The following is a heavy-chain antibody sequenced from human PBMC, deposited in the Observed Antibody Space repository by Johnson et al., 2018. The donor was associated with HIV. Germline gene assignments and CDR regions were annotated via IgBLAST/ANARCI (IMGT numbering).Heavy chain of an antibody. CDR3: AKDPVQGVGLDI. D-gene: IGHD2-8*02. V-gene: IGHV3-30*04. CDR2: ISYDGSNK. J-gene: IGHJ3*02. CDR1: GFTFSSYA. Sequence: VQLVESGGCVVQPGRSLRLSCAASGFTFSSYAMHWVRQAPGKGLEWVSVISYDGSNKYHADSVKGRFTISRENAKNSLYLQMNSLRAEDTAVYYCAKDPVQGVGLDIWGQGTMVTVSS.